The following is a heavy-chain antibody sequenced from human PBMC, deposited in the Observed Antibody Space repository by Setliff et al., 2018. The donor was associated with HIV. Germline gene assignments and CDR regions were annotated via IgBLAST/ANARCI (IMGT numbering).Heavy chain of an antibody. V-gene: IGHV4-38-2*01. CDR3: ARTLRAAAMGYFDY. J-gene: IGHJ4*02. D-gene: IGHD5-18*01. Sequence: NPSETLSLTCAVSGYSISSGYYWGWIRQPPGKGLEWIGSIYHSGSTYNNPSLKSRVTISVDTSKNQFSLKLTSVTAADTAVYYCARTLRAAAMGYFDYWGQGTLVTSPQ. CDR2: IYHSGST. CDR1: GYSISSGYY.